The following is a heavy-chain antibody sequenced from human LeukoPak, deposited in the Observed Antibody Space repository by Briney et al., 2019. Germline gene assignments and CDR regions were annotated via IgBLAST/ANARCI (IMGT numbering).Heavy chain of an antibody. J-gene: IGHJ4*02. V-gene: IGHV1-8*01. CDR1: GYTFTSYD. Sequence: ASVTLSCKASGYTFTSYDINWVRQAPGQVLEWMVWMNPKSGNTDYAQKFQGRVIMPRNTSIRTAYSELSSLRSENTAVYYCARGPTTYDFWSGYYLNYWGQGTLVTVSS. D-gene: IGHD3-3*01. CDR2: MNPKSGNT. CDR3: ARGPTTYDFWSGYYLNY.